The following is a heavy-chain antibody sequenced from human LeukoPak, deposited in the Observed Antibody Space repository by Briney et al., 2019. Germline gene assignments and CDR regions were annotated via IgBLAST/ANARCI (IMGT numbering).Heavy chain of an antibody. CDR1: GGSISSGGYY. V-gene: IGHV4-30-2*01. D-gene: IGHD4-17*01. CDR2: IYHSGST. J-gene: IGHJ4*02. Sequence: SETLSLTCTVSGGSISSGGYYWSWIRQPPGKGLEWIGYIYHSGSTYYNPSLKSRVTISVDRSKNQFSLKLSSVTAADTAVYYCARGPRRFYGEYHLDYWGQGTLVTVSS. CDR3: ARGPRRFYGEYHLDY.